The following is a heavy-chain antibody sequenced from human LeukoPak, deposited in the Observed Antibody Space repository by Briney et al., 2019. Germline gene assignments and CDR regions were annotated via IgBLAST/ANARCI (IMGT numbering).Heavy chain of an antibody. CDR3: ARTTVTTFAGDY. Sequence: ASVKVSCKASGYTFTSYGISWVRQAPGQGLECMGWISAYNGNTNYAQKLQGRVTMTTDTSTSTAYMELRSLRSDDTAVYYCARTTVTTFAGDYWGQGTLVTVSS. J-gene: IGHJ4*02. CDR1: GYTFTSYG. CDR2: ISAYNGNT. V-gene: IGHV1-18*01. D-gene: IGHD4-17*01.